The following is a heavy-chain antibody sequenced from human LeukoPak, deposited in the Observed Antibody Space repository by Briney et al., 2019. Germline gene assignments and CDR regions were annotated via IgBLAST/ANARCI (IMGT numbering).Heavy chain of an antibody. CDR2: ISSSGSTI. D-gene: IGHD2-15*01. J-gene: IGHJ4*02. Sequence: PGGSLRLSCAASGFTLSSYSMNWVRQAPGKGLEWVSYISSSGSTIYYADSVKGRFTISRDNAKNSLYLQMNSLRAEDTAVYYCARVGLLMAFDYWGQGTLVTVSS. V-gene: IGHV3-48*04. CDR3: ARVGLLMAFDY. CDR1: GFTLSSYS.